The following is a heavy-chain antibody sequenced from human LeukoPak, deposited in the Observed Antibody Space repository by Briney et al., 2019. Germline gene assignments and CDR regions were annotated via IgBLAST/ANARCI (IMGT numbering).Heavy chain of an antibody. V-gene: IGHV3-53*01. CDR1: GFTVSSNY. CDR2: IYSGGST. J-gene: IGHJ4*02. Sequence: GGSLRLSCAASGFTVSSNYMSWVRQAPGKGLEWVSVIYSGGSTYYADSVKGRFTISRDNSKNTLYLQMNSLRAEDTAVYYCARDLNYYDSSGYYWGQGTLVTVSS. D-gene: IGHD3-22*01. CDR3: ARDLNYYDSSGYY.